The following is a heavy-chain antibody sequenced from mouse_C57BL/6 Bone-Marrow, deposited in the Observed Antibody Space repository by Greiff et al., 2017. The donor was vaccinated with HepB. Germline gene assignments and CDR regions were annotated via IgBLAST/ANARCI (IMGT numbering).Heavy chain of an antibody. CDR3: AREIPYCCGSSYEIY. V-gene: IGHV1-81*01. D-gene: IGHD1-1*01. J-gene: IGHJ2*01. CDR1: GYTFTSYG. CDR2: IYPRSGNT. Sequence: VQLQQSGAELARPGASVKLSCKASGYTFTSYGISWVKQRTGQGLEWIGEIYPRSGNTYYNEKFKGKATLTADKTSSTAYMKLRSLTSEDSAVYYCAREIPYCCGSSYEIYWGRGTTLTVSS.